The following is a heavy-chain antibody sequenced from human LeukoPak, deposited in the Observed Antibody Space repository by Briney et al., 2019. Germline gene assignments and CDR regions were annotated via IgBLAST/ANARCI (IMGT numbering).Heavy chain of an antibody. CDR1: GYTFTGYY. D-gene: IGHD3-9*01. CDR3: ARSGAYYDILTGYYMGYYYYYYMDV. V-gene: IGHV1-2*02. J-gene: IGHJ6*03. Sequence: ASVKVSCKASGYTFTGYYMHWVRQAPGQGLEWMGWINPNSGGTNYAQKFQGRVTMTRDTSISTAYMELSRLRSDDTAVYYCARSGAYYDILTGYYMGYYYYYYMDVWGKGTTVTISS. CDR2: INPNSGGT.